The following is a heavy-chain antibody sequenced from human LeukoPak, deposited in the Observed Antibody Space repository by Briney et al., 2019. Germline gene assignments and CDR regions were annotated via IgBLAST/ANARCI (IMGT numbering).Heavy chain of an antibody. CDR3: ARLGKTTVVPAGYYFDY. CDR1: GGSISSYY. D-gene: IGHD4-23*01. CDR2: IYTSGST. Sequence: SATLSLTCTVSGGSISSYYWSWIRPPPGKGLEWIGYIYTSGSTNYNPSLKSRVTISVDTSKDQFSLKLSSVTAADTAVYYCARLGKTTVVPAGYYFDYWGQGTLVTVSS. J-gene: IGHJ4*02. V-gene: IGHV4-4*09.